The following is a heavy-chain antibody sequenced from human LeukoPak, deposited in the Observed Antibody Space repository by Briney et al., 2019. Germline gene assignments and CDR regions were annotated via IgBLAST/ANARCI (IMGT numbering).Heavy chain of an antibody. Sequence: GDSLRLSCAASGFTFTKYWMTWVRQAPGKELEWVSVIYSGGSTHYADSVKGRFTISRDNSKNTLFLQMNSLRAEDTAVYYCARADGTGGPYDYWGQGTLVTVSS. V-gene: IGHV3-53*01. CDR2: IYSGGST. CDR1: GFTFTKYW. CDR3: ARADGTGGPYDY. D-gene: IGHD3/OR15-3a*01. J-gene: IGHJ4*02.